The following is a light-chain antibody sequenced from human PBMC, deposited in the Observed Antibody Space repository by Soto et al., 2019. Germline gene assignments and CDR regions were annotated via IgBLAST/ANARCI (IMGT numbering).Light chain of an antibody. Sequence: EIVVTQNPATLSLFPGERATLSCRASQSVSIYLAWYQQKPGQAPRLLIYDASNRATGIPARFSGIGPGTDFTLTISRLEPEDFAVYYCQQYATSPITFGQGTRL. CDR2: DAS. CDR3: QQYATSPIT. J-gene: IGKJ5*01. V-gene: IGKV3-11*01. CDR1: QSVSIY.